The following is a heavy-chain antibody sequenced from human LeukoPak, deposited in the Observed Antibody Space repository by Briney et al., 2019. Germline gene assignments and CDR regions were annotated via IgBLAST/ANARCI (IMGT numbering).Heavy chain of an antibody. D-gene: IGHD3-22*01. CDR1: GGSISNYY. J-gene: IGHJ6*03. CDR2: ISYSGST. V-gene: IGHV4-59*01. CDR3: ARVHYFDSSGYYSSTYYYYMDV. Sequence: PSETLSLTCTVSGGSISNYYWTWIRQPPGKGLEWVGYISYSGSTKDNASLKSRVTISIDTSKNQFSLKLSSVTAADTVVYYCARVHYFDSSGYYSSTYYYYMDVWGKGTTVTVSS.